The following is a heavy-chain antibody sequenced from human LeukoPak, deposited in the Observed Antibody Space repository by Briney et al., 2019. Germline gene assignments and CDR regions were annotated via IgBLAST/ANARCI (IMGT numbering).Heavy chain of an antibody. CDR1: GFTFSDYY. J-gene: IGHJ4*02. V-gene: IGHV3-11*01. D-gene: IGHD2-15*01. CDR2: MSSSGTTI. Sequence: KTGGSLRLSCAASGFTFSDYYMSWIRQAPGKGLEWVSYMSSSGTTIYYADSVEGRFTISRDNAKKSLYLQMNSLRAEDTAVYYCAREWVVLAAAIFYWGQGTLVSVSS. CDR3: AREWVVLAAAIFY.